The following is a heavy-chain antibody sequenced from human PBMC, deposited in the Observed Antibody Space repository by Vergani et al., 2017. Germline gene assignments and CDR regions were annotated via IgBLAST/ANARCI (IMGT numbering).Heavy chain of an antibody. CDR1: GLTFSSYA. V-gene: IGHV3-23*01. Sequence: EVQLLESGGGLVQPGGSLRLSCAASGLTFSSYAMSWVRKAPGKGLEWVSAISGSGGSTYNADTVKGRFTISRDNSKNTLYLQMNSMRAEDTALYYCAKDVINSSGYYYYYWRQGTLVTFSS. J-gene: IGHJ4*02. CDR2: ISGSGGST. D-gene: IGHD3-22*01. CDR3: AKDVINSSGYYYYY.